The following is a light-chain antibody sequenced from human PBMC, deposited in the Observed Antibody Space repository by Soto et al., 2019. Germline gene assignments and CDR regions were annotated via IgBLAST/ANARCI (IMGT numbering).Light chain of an antibody. V-gene: IGKV3-20*01. CDR2: GAS. CDR1: QNIGGT. J-gene: IGKJ5*01. CDR3: QHYAGGSRIT. Sequence: EIVMTQSPATLSVSPGERATLSCRASQNIGGTLAWYQQKPGQAPRLLIYGASSRATGIPDRFSGSGSGTDFTLTISRLEPEDFALYYCQHYAGGSRITFGQGTRLEIK.